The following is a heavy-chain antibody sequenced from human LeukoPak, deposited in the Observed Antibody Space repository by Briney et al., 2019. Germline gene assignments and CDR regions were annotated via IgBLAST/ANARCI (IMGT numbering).Heavy chain of an antibody. Sequence: GGSLRLSCAASGFTFSSYSMNWVRQAPGKGLEWVSSISSSSSYIYYADSVKGRFTISRDNAKDSPYLQMNSLRAEDTAVYYCARESYSAFDIWGQGTMVTVSS. CDR1: GFTFSSYS. V-gene: IGHV3-21*01. D-gene: IGHD1-26*01. J-gene: IGHJ3*02. CDR2: ISSSSSYI. CDR3: ARESYSAFDI.